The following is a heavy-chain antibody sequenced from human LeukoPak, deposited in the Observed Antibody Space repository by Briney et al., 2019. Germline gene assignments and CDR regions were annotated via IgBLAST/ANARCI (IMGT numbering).Heavy chain of an antibody. CDR2: INSDGSST. D-gene: IGHD3-3*01. CDR3: ARSGSHDYDFWSGYYTHLFDY. J-gene: IGHJ4*02. V-gene: IGHV3-74*01. Sequence: PGGSLRLSCAASGFTFSSYWTHWVRQAPGKGLVWVSRINSDGSSTSYADSVKGRFTISRDNAKNTLYLQMNSLRAEDTAVYYCARSGSHDYDFWSGYYTHLFDYWGQGTLVTVSS. CDR1: GFTFSSYW.